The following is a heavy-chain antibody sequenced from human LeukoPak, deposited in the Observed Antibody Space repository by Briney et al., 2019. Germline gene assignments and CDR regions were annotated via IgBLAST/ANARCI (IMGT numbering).Heavy chain of an antibody. Sequence: PGGSLRLSCAASGFTFSSYAMSWVRQAPGKGLEWVSAISCSGGSTYYADSVKGRFTISRDNSKNTLYLQMNSLRAEDTAVYYCAKDTGYSSGWSDYWGQGTLVTVSS. CDR3: AKDTGYSSGWSDY. CDR2: ISCSGGST. D-gene: IGHD6-19*01. V-gene: IGHV3-23*01. J-gene: IGHJ4*02. CDR1: GFTFSSYA.